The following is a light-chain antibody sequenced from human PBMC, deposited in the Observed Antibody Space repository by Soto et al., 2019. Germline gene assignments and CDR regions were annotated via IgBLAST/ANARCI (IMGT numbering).Light chain of an antibody. Sequence: IQMTQSPSSLSASVGDRVTITCRASQTISSWLAWYQQKPGKAPKLLIYKASTLKSGVPSRFSGSGSGTEFTLSISSLEPEDFAVYYCQQRTDRPPWTFGQGTKVDIK. CDR1: QTISSW. CDR3: QQRTDRPPWT. J-gene: IGKJ1*01. V-gene: IGKV1-5*03. CDR2: KAS.